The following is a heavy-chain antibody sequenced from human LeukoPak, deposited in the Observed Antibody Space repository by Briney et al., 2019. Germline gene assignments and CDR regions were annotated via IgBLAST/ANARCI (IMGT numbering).Heavy chain of an antibody. CDR1: GGSMRSYY. Sequence: SETLSLTCTVSGGSMRSYYWSWIRQPPGKGLEWIGFVFYTGSTNYNPALKSRVTISVDTSKNQFSLSLNSVTAADMAVYYCARQTYYYDSSDHFDSWGQGSLVTVSS. J-gene: IGHJ4*02. V-gene: IGHV4-59*08. D-gene: IGHD3-22*01. CDR2: VFYTGST. CDR3: ARQTYYYDSSDHFDS.